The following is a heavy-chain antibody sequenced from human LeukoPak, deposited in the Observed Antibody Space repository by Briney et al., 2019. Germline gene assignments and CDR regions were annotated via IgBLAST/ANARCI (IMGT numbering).Heavy chain of an antibody. J-gene: IGHJ4*02. CDR2: IKQDGSVK. CDR1: GFSFSNYW. Sequence: PGGSLRLSCAASGFSFSNYWMSWVRQAPEKGLEWVANIKQDGSVKYYVDSLKGRFTISRGNTKNSVYLHMNSLRAEDTAVYYCARIGYSSSSFDYWGQGTLVTVSS. CDR3: ARIGYSSSSFDY. D-gene: IGHD6-6*01. V-gene: IGHV3-7*01.